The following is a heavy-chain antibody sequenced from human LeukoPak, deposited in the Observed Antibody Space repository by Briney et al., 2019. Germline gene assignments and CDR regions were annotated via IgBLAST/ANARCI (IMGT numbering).Heavy chain of an antibody. CDR1: GGSISSYC. V-gene: IGHV4-4*07. CDR2: IYTSGST. CDR3: ASSRRGIAAAGTIDY. Sequence: PSETLSLTCTVSGGSISSYCWSWIRQPAGKGLEWIGRIYTSGSTNYNPSLKSRVTMSVDTSKNQFSLKLSSVTAADTAVYYCASSRRGIAAAGTIDYWGQGTLVTVSS. J-gene: IGHJ4*02. D-gene: IGHD6-13*01.